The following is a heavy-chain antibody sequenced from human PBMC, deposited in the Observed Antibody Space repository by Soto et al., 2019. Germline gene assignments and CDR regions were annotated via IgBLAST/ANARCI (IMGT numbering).Heavy chain of an antibody. V-gene: IGHV1-69*06. J-gene: IGHJ4*02. CDR2: IISMFNTT. D-gene: IGHD5-12*01. CDR1: GGTFSSYA. Sequence: QVQLVQSGTEVKKPGSSVKVSCKASGGTFSSYAISWVRQAPGQGLEWMGGIISMFNTTNYSQRLQGRVTITADKSTSTVDMELNSLRSEDTAVYYCARDKEMATITEFVYWGQGTLVTVSS. CDR3: ARDKEMATITEFVY.